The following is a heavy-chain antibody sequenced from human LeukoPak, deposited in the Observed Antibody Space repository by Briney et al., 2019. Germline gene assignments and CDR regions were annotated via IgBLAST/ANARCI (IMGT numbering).Heavy chain of an antibody. J-gene: IGHJ4*02. CDR1: GFTFSGFW. CDR2: INSDGSEG. V-gene: IGHV3-7*03. D-gene: IGHD2-15*01. Sequence: GGSLRLSCAVSGFTFSGFWMSWSRQAPGKGLEWVASINSDGSEGYSAAVVKGRFTISRDNAKNSLYLQINSLRAEDTAVYYCAKQLGYCSDGSCYFPYWGQGTLVTVSS. CDR3: AKQLGYCSDGSCYFPY.